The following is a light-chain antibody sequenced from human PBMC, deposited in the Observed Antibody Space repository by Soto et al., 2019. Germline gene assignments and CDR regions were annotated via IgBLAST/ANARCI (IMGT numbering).Light chain of an antibody. CDR3: QQSSSTLFT. V-gene: IGKV1-39*01. Sequence: DIQMTQSPSSLSASVGDRVTITCRASQSISSYLNWYQQKPGKAPNLLIYDASSLQSGVPSRFSGSGSATDFTLTISSLQPEDFETYYCQQSSSTLFTLAPGTNVDIK. CDR1: QSISSY. CDR2: DAS. J-gene: IGKJ3*01.